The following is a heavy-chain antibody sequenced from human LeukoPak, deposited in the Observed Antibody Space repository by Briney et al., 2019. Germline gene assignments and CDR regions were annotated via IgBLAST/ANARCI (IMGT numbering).Heavy chain of an antibody. CDR2: MNPNSGNT. J-gene: IGHJ4*02. V-gene: IGHV1-8*01. CDR1: GYTFTSYD. Sequence: GASVKVSCKASGYTFTSYDINWVRQATGPGLEWMGWMNPNSGNTGYAQKFQGRVTMTRNTSISTAYMELSSLRSEDTAVYFCARTSDSGSYLDYYFDYCGQGTLVTVPS. CDR3: ARTSDSGSYLDYYFDY. D-gene: IGHD1-26*01.